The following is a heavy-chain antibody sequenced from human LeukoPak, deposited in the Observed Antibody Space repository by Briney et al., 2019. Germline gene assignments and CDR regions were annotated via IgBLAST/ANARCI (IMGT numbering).Heavy chain of an antibody. Sequence: GGSLRLSCAASGFTFSSYGMHWVRQAPGKGLEWVAFIRYDGSNKYYADSVKGRFTISRDNAKNSLYLQMNSLRAEDTALYYCARDRKRITMVRGVTIDPFYYYYYYMDVWGKGTTVTVSS. CDR3: ARDRKRITMVRGVTIDPFYYYYYYMDV. CDR1: GFTFSSYG. V-gene: IGHV3-30*02. D-gene: IGHD3-10*01. J-gene: IGHJ6*03. CDR2: IRYDGSNK.